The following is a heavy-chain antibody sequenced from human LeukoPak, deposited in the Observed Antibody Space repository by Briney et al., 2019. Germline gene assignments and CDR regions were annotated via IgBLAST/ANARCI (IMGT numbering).Heavy chain of an antibody. CDR2: IYTSGST. Sequence: SGTLSLTCAVSGGSISSSNWWSWVRQPAGKGLEWIGRIYTSGSTNYNPSLKSRVTMSVDTSKNQFSLKLSSVTAADTAVYYCARGGRGAAAGTNYYYYYYMDVWGKGTTVTISS. J-gene: IGHJ6*03. CDR1: GGSISSSNW. D-gene: IGHD6-13*01. CDR3: ARGGRGAAAGTNYYYYYYMDV. V-gene: IGHV4-4*02.